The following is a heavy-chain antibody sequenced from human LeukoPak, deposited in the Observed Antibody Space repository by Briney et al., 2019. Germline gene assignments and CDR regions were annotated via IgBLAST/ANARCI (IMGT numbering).Heavy chain of an antibody. CDR3: ARDRDTIFGVVDPFDY. CDR2: ILYGGNR. V-gene: IGHV3-30*03. D-gene: IGHD3-3*01. CDR1: GFTFSSYA. J-gene: IGHJ4*02. Sequence: PGGSLRLSCAASGFTFSSYAMHWVRQAPGKGLEWVAVILYGGNRNYADSVKGRFTISRDNSKNTLYLQMNSLRPEDTAVYYCARDRDTIFGVVDPFDYWGQGTLVTVSS.